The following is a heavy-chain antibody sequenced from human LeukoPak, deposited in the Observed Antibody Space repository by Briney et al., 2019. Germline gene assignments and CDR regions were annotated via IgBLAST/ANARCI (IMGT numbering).Heavy chain of an antibody. Sequence: GGSLRLSCAASGFTFSNGCMSWVRQAPGEGLEWVGRIKSKTDDGTTDYAAPVKGRFTISRYDSQHTLYLQMNSLQTEDTAVYYCTTEKYYDILTGYYIRLPFDYWGQGTLVAVSS. CDR2: IKSKTDDGTT. V-gene: IGHV3-15*01. CDR1: GFTFSNGC. D-gene: IGHD3-9*01. CDR3: TTEKYYDILTGYYIRLPFDY. J-gene: IGHJ4*02.